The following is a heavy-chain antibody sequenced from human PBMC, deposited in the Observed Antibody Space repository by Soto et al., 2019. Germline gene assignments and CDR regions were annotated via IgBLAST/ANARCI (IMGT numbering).Heavy chain of an antibody. D-gene: IGHD3-16*02. V-gene: IGHV4-31*11. Sequence: SETLSLTCAVSGASISSGDYYWSWIRQHPGKGLEWIGYIYYSGSTYYNPSLKSRVTISVDTSKNQFSLKLRSVTAADTAVYYCARGLSTLSPLDYWGQGTLVTVSS. CDR1: GASISSGDYY. CDR2: IYYSGST. J-gene: IGHJ4*02. CDR3: ARGLSTLSPLDY.